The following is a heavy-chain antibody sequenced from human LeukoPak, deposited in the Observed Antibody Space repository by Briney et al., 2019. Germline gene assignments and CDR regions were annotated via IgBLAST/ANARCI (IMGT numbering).Heavy chain of an antibody. CDR1: GGTFSSHA. Sequence: ASVKVSCKASGGTFSSHAISWVRQAPGQGLEWMGRIIPILGIANYAQKFQGRVTITADKSTSTAYMELSSLRSEDTAVYYCARGAGASYYYYYGMDVWGQGTTVTVSS. D-gene: IGHD1-1*01. J-gene: IGHJ6*02. V-gene: IGHV1-69*04. CDR2: IIPILGIA. CDR3: ARGAGASYYYYYGMDV.